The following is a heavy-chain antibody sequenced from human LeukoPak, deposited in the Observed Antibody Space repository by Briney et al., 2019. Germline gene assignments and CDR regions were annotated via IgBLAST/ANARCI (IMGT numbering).Heavy chain of an antibody. D-gene: IGHD5-12*01. J-gene: IGHJ4*02. V-gene: IGHV3-23*01. CDR1: GFTFSSYG. CDR2: IGGSGGFIT. CDR3: TRDLGWLHYED. Sequence: GGSLRLSCGVSGFTFSSYGMHWVRQTPGKGLEWVSGIGGSGGFITYYADSVKGRFTVSRDNSKNTLYLQMDSLRADDTAIYYCTRDLGWLHYEDWGQGTLVTVSS.